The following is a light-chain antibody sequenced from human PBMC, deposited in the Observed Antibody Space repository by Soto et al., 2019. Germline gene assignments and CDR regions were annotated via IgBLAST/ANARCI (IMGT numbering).Light chain of an antibody. CDR2: DAS. J-gene: IGKJ1*01. Sequence: EIVMTQSPATLSVSPGERATLSCRASQGIGSTLAWYQQKPGQTPRLLIYDASNRATGIPARFSGSGSGTDFTLTISSLEPEDFAVYYCQQRSNWPRTFGQGTKVEIK. V-gene: IGKV3-11*01. CDR1: QGIGST. CDR3: QQRSNWPRT.